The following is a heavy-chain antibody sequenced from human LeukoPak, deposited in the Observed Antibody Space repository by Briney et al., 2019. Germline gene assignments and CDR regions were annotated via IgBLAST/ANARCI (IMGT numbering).Heavy chain of an antibody. D-gene: IGHD6-25*01. J-gene: IGHJ4*02. CDR3: ADGSTGPGDY. V-gene: IGHV3-9*01. CDR2: ISWNSGSI. CDR1: GFTFDDYA. Sequence: PGGSLRLSCAASGFTFDDYAMDWVRQVTGKGLEWVSGISWNSGSIGYADSVKGRFTISRDNSKNTLYLQMNSLRAEDTAVYYCADGSTGPGDYWGQGTLVTVSS.